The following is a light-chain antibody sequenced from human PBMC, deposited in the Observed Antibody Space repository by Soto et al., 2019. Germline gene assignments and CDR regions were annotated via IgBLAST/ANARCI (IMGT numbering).Light chain of an antibody. CDR1: SSDIGGYNY. J-gene: IGLJ3*02. CDR2: EVS. V-gene: IGLV2-14*01. CDR3: SSYTSDNTWV. Sequence: QPVLTQPASVSGSPGQSITISCTGTSSDIGGYNYVSWYQQYPGKAPKLMIYEVSDRPSGVSNRFSGSKSGNTASLTISGLQAEDESDYYCSSYTSDNTWVFGGGTKLTVL.